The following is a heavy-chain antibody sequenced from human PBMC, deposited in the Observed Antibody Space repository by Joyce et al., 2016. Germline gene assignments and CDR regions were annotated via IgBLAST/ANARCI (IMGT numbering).Heavy chain of an antibody. CDR1: GDSISSYF. Sequence: QVQLQQSGPGLVKPSETLSLFCTVSGDSISSYFWAWIRQPAGRGLAWLGRVYAAGDTSYNPSLKSRLSMSLDTSTNQFSLRLDSVSAADTAMYDCARGGKAFNSSTSRNAFDIWGQGTVVSVSS. V-gene: IGHV4-4*07. J-gene: IGHJ3*02. D-gene: IGHD2/OR15-2a*01. CDR2: VYAAGDT. CDR3: ARGGKAFNSSTSRNAFDI.